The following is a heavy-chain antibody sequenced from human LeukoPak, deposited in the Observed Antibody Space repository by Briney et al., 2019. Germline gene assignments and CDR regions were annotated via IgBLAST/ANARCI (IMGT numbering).Heavy chain of an antibody. Sequence: SETLSLTCTVSGGSISSYYWSWIRQPPGKGLEWIGYIYYSGSTNYNPSLKSRVTISVDTSKNQFSLKLSSVTAADTAVYYCAWRIAARPNWFDPWGQGTLVTVSS. CDR2: IYYSGST. D-gene: IGHD6-6*01. J-gene: IGHJ5*02. CDR1: GGSISSYY. V-gene: IGHV4-59*01. CDR3: AWRIAARPNWFDP.